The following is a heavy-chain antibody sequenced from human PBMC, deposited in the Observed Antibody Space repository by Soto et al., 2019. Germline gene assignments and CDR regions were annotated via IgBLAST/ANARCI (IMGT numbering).Heavy chain of an antibody. CDR1: GFNFSGYA. J-gene: IGHJ4*02. CDR2: ISYDGSNK. D-gene: IGHD3-9*01. CDR3: ARRGSGNYDISL. Sequence: PGGSLRLSCAASGFNFSGYAMHWVRQAPGKGLEWVAFISYDGSNKFYADSVKGRCFISRDNSKNTVYLQMNSLRAEDTAVYYCARRGSGNYDISLWGQGTLVTVSS. V-gene: IGHV3-30*04.